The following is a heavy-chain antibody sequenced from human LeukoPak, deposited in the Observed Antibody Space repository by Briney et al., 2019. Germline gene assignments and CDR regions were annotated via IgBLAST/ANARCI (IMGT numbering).Heavy chain of an antibody. CDR3: ARDCSSTSCSSYYYYYMDV. D-gene: IGHD2-2*01. Sequence: SETLSLTCTVSGGSISSYYWSWIRQPPGKGLEWIGYIYHSGSTYYNPSLKSRVTISVDRSKNQFSLKLSSVTAADTAVYYCARDCSSTSCSSYYYYYMDVWGKGTTVTVSS. CDR1: GGSISSYY. J-gene: IGHJ6*03. V-gene: IGHV4-59*12. CDR2: IYHSGST.